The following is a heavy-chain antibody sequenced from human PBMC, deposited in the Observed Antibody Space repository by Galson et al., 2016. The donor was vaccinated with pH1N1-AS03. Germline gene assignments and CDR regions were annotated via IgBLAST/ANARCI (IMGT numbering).Heavy chain of an antibody. CDR2: IRSKTYGGTT. V-gene: IGHV3-49*03. CDR3: ARARTSPGSLAGVGFDI. CDR1: GFTFGDYP. J-gene: IGHJ3*02. Sequence: SLRLSCAASGFTFGDYPLTWFRQAPGKGLEWIGFIRSKTYGGTTEYAASGKGRFTTSRDESKSIAYLQMNSLKTEDTAVYYCARARTSPGSLAGVGFDIWGQGTMVTVSS.